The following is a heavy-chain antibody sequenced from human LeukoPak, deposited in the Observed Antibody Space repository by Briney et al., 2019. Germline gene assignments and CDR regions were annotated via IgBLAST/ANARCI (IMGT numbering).Heavy chain of an antibody. CDR2: INRIGST. D-gene: IGHD2-21*02. Sequence: PSETLSLTCAVNGGSLSYYYWSWIRQPPEKGLKWMGEINRIGSTNYNPSLKSQFPISVDTSKNQFALKLSSVTAADTAVYYCARGGFYCGDDCYVDYWGQGNLVTVSS. CDR1: GGSLSYYY. J-gene: IGHJ4*02. CDR3: ARGGFYCGDDCYVDY. V-gene: IGHV4-34*01.